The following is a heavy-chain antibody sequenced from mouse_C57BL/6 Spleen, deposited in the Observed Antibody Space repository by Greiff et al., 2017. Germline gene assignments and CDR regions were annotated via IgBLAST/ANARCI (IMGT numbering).Heavy chain of an antibody. Sequence: VQLQQSVAELVRPGASVKLSCTASGFNFKNTYMHWVKQRPEQGLEWIGRIDPANGNTKYAPKFQGKATITADTSSNTTYLQLSSLTSEDTAIYYGAIGGVYDSCYWGQGTLVTVAA. CDR1: GFNFKNTY. D-gene: IGHD2-4*01. CDR2: IDPANGNT. J-gene: IGHJ3*01. V-gene: IGHV14-3*01. CDR3: AIGGVYDSCY.